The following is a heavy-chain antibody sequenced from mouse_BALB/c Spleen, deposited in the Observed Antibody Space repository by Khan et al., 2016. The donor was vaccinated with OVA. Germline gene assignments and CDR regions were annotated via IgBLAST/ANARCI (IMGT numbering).Heavy chain of an antibody. Sequence: QVQLQQSGAELMKPGASVKISCKATGYTFSGYWIEWVKQRPGHGLEWIGEILPGSGSTKYNEKFKGKATLTADTSSNTAYMQLSSLTSEDSAVXYSARSRYYGSSYFDYWGQGTTLTVSS. CDR2: ILPGSGST. CDR3: ARSRYYGSSYFDY. V-gene: IGHV1-9*01. D-gene: IGHD1-1*01. J-gene: IGHJ2*01. CDR1: GYTFSGYW.